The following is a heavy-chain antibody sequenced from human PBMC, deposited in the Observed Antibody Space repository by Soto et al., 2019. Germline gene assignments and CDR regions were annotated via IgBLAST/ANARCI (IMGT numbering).Heavy chain of an antibody. V-gene: IGHV4-34*01. CDR1: GGSFSGYY. Sequence: SATLSLTCAVYGGSFSGYYWSWIRQPPGKGLEWIGEINHSGSTNYNPSLKSRVTISVDTSKNQFSLKLSSVTAADTAVYYCARGMGTIFGVVIADGAFDSWGQGTMVTVSS. J-gene: IGHJ3*02. CDR2: INHSGST. CDR3: ARGMGTIFGVVIADGAFDS. D-gene: IGHD3-3*01.